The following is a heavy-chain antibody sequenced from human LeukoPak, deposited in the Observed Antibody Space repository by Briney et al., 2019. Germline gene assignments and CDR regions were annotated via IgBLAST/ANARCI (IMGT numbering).Heavy chain of an antibody. Sequence: GGSLRLSCAASGFTFDDYAMHWVRQAPGKGLEWVSGISWNSGSIGYADSVKGRFTNSRDNAKNSLYLQMNSLRVEDTALYYCAKDISGGLYDILTGPFDYWGQGTLVTVSS. J-gene: IGHJ4*02. V-gene: IGHV3-9*01. CDR3: AKDISGGLYDILTGPFDY. CDR2: ISWNSGSI. D-gene: IGHD3-9*01. CDR1: GFTFDDYA.